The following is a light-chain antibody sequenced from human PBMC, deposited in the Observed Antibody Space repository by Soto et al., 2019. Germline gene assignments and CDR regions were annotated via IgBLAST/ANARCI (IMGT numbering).Light chain of an antibody. Sequence: DIQMTQSPSSLSASVGDRVTITCRASQSIRNYVNWYQQKPGKAPKFLIYVASTLQIGVPSRFSGSRSRTDFTLTISSLQPEDFATYYCHQSYSTPYTFGPWTQLEI. CDR1: QSIRNY. CDR3: HQSYSTPYT. V-gene: IGKV1-39*01. J-gene: IGKJ2*01. CDR2: VAS.